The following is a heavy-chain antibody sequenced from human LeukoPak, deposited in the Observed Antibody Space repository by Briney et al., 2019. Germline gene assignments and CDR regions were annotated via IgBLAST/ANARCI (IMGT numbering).Heavy chain of an antibody. V-gene: IGHV3-53*01. CDR2: IYSGGST. CDR3: AKDKVSGSDYYYGMDV. CDR1: GFTVSSNY. D-gene: IGHD1-26*01. Sequence: GGSLRLSCAASGFTVSSNYMSWVRQAPGKGLEWVSVIYSGGSTYYADSVKGRFTISRDNSKNTLYLQMNSLRAEDTAVYHCAKDKVSGSDYYYGMDVWGQGTTVTVSS. J-gene: IGHJ6*02.